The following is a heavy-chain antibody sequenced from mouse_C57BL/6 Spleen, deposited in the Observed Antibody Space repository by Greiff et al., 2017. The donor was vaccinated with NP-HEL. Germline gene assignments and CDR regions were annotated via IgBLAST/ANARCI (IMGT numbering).Heavy chain of an antibody. CDR3: ARTPFITTVVARDYFDY. CDR1: GYSFTSYY. D-gene: IGHD1-1*01. J-gene: IGHJ2*01. Sequence: QVQLQQSGPELVKPGASVKISCKASGYSFTSYYIHWVKQRPGQGLEWIGWIYPGSGNTKYNEKFKGKATLTADTSSSTAYMQLSSLTSEDSAVYYCARTPFITTVVARDYFDYWGQGTTLTVSS. V-gene: IGHV1-66*01. CDR2: IYPGSGNT.